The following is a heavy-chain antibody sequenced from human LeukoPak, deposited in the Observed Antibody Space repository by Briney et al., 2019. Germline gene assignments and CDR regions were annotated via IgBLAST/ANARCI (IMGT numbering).Heavy chain of an antibody. D-gene: IGHD3-22*01. CDR3: ARVTTGGYYNC. CDR2: IYTSGIT. J-gene: IGHJ4*02. CDR1: GGSISSGSYY. V-gene: IGHV4-61*02. Sequence: SQTLSLTCTVSGGSISSGSYYWSWIRQPAGKGLEWIGRIYTSGITNYNPSLKSRFTISVDTSKNQFSLKLSSVTAADTAVYYCARVTTGGYYNCWGQGTLVTVSS.